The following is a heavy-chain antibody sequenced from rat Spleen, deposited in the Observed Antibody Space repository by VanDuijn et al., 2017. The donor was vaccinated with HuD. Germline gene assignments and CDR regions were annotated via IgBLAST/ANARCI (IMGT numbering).Heavy chain of an antibody. V-gene: IGHV5-7*01. D-gene: IGHD1-12*03. CDR1: GFTFSNYD. Sequence: EVQLVESGGGLVQPGRSLKLSCAASGFTFSNYDMAWVRQAPTKGLEWVASISYDGRSSYYRDSVRGRFTISRDDAKSTLYLQMDSLRSEDTATHYCTRHAYYDGYYHWYFDFWGPGTMVTVSS. CDR2: ISYDGRSS. J-gene: IGHJ1*01. CDR3: TRHAYYDGYYHWYFDF.